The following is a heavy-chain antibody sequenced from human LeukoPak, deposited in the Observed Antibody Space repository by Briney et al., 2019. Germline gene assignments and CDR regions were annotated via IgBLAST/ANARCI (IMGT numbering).Heavy chain of an antibody. CDR3: ERGHVWGSYSHHDY. CDR1: GFTFSSYW. J-gene: IGHJ4*02. D-gene: IGHD3-16*01. CDR2: INGDGSST. Sequence: PGGSLRLSCAASGFTFSSYWMHWVRRAPGKGLVWVSRINGDGSSTSYADSVKGRFTISRDNAKNTLYLQMSSLRAEDTAVYYCERGHVWGSYSHHDYWGQGILVTVSS. V-gene: IGHV3-74*01.